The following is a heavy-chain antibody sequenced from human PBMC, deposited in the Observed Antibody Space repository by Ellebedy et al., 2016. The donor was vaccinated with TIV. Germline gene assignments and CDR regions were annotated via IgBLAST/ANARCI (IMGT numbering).Heavy chain of an antibody. Sequence: GESLKISCEASGFTFSDYGMQWVRQAPGKGLEWVAVIAHDGGREYYADSVKGRFTITRDNSKNTMSLQMDSLRGEDTAVYYCAKEATVRKSSYFDYWGQGNLVTVSS. CDR1: GFTFSDYG. V-gene: IGHV3-30*18. CDR3: AKEATVRKSSYFDY. D-gene: IGHD4-17*01. J-gene: IGHJ4*02. CDR2: IAHDGGRE.